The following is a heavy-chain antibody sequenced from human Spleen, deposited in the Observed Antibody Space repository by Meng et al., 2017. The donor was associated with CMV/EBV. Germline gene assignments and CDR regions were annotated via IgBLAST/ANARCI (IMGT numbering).Heavy chain of an antibody. Sequence: SETLSLTCAVYGGSFSGYYWSWIRQPPGKGLEWIGEINHSGSTNYNPSLKSRVTISVDTSKNQFSLKLSSVTAADTAVYYCARFDIDVEGFYGMNVWGQGTTVTVSS. D-gene: IGHD5-12*01. CDR2: INHSGST. CDR3: ARFDIDVEGFYGMNV. J-gene: IGHJ6*02. V-gene: IGHV4-34*01. CDR1: GGSFSGYY.